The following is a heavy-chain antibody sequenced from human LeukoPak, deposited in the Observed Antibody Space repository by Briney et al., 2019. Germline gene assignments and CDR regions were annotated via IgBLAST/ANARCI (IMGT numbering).Heavy chain of an antibody. J-gene: IGHJ4*02. CDR3: ARVLGRWLQSRYFDY. D-gene: IGHD5-24*01. CDR1: GDSVSSNSSA. V-gene: IGHV6-1*01. Sequence: SQTLSLTCANSGDSVSSNSSAWNWIRQSPSRGLEWLGRTYYRSKWYNDYAVSVKSRITINPDTSKNQFSLQLNSVTPEDTAVYYCARVLGRWLQSRYFDYWGQGTLVTVSS. CDR2: TYYRSKWYN.